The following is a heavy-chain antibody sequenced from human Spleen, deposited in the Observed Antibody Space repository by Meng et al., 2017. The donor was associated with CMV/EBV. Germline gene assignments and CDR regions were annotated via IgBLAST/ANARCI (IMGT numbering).Heavy chain of an antibody. D-gene: IGHD1-26*01. J-gene: IGHJ3*02. Sequence: SETLSLTCSVSGGSMRSFYWTWIRQPPGKGLEWIGQIYYSGNTNYNPSLKSRVTISVDTSNNQLSLNLSSVTAADTAVYYCARRLSGARRAFDIWGQGTMVTVSS. CDR2: IYYSGNT. CDR1: GGSMRSFY. CDR3: ARRLSGARRAFDI. V-gene: IGHV4-59*01.